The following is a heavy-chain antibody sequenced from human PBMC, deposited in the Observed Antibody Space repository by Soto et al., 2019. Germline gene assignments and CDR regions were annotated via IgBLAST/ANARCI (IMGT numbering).Heavy chain of an antibody. CDR3: AREYCSSTSCYPYYYYGMDV. CDR1: GFTFSSYG. D-gene: IGHD2-2*01. V-gene: IGHV3-33*01. CDR2: IWYDGSNK. Sequence: GGSLRLSCAASGFTFSSYGMHWVRQAPGKGLEWVAVIWYDGSNKYYADSVKGRFTISRDNSKNTLYLQMNSLRAEDTAVYYCAREYCSSTSCYPYYYYGMDVWGQGTTVTVSS. J-gene: IGHJ6*02.